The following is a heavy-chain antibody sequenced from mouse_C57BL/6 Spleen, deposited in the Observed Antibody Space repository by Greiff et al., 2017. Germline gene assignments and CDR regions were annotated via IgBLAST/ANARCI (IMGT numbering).Heavy chain of an antibody. V-gene: IGHV1-9*01. CDR1: GYTFTGYW. D-gene: IGHD2-3*01. CDR3: ARRRLLEYFAY. CDR2: ILPGSGST. Sequence: QVQLQQSGAELMKPGASVKLSCKATGYTFTGYWIEWVKQRPGHGLEWIGEILPGSGSTNYTEKFKGKATFTADTSSNTTYMQLSSLTTEDSAIYYCARRRLLEYFAYWGQGTTLTVSS. J-gene: IGHJ2*01.